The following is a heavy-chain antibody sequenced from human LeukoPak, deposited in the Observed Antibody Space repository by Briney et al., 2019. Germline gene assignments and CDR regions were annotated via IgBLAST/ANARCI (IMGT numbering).Heavy chain of an antibody. CDR3: ARGFARDDILTGYYRTYYFDY. CDR2: INHSGST. J-gene: IGHJ4*02. CDR1: GGSLSGYY. V-gene: IGHV4-34*01. D-gene: IGHD3-9*01. Sequence: SETLSLTCAVYGGSLSGYYWNWIRQPPRKGLQWIGEINHSGSTNYNPSLKSRVTISLDTSKNQFSLKLSSVTAADTAVYYCARGFARDDILTGYYRTYYFDYWGQGTLVTVSS.